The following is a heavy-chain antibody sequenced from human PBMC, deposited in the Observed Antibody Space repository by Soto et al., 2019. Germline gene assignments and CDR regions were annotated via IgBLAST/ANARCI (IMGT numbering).Heavy chain of an antibody. CDR1: GFTFSSYA. J-gene: IGHJ4*02. CDR3: ARDSILTGSTHDY. CDR2: ISYDGSNK. V-gene: IGHV3-30-3*01. D-gene: IGHD3-9*01. Sequence: GGSLRLSCAASGFTFSSYAMYWVRQAPGKGLEWVAVISYDGSNKYYADSVKGRFTISRDNSKNTLYLQMNSLRAEDTAVYYCARDSILTGSTHDYWGQGTLVTVSS.